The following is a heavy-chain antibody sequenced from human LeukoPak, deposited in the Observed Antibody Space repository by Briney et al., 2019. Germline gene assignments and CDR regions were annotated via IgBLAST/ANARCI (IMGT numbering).Heavy chain of an antibody. D-gene: IGHD6-19*01. CDR1: GGSISSGSYY. Sequence: SQTLSLTCTVSGGSISSGSYYWSWIRQPPGKGLEWIGYIYYSGSTNYNPSLKSRVTISVDTSKNQFSLKLSSVTAADTAVYYCASRGSSGWWSFDYWGQGTLVTVSS. CDR3: ASRGSSGWWSFDY. J-gene: IGHJ4*02. V-gene: IGHV4-61*01. CDR2: IYYSGST.